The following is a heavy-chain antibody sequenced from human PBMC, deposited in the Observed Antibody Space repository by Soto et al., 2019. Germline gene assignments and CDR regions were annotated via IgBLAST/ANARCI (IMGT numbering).Heavy chain of an antibody. Sequence: QVQLQQWSAGLLKPSETLSLTCAVYGRSFSGYYWSWIRQPPGKGLEWIGEINHSGSTNYNPSLKSRVTISVDTSKNQFSLKLSSVTAADTAVYYCARGTYCSSTSCYWGMDVWGQGTTVTVSS. J-gene: IGHJ6*02. V-gene: IGHV4-34*01. CDR2: INHSGST. CDR1: GRSFSGYY. CDR3: ARGTYCSSTSCYWGMDV. D-gene: IGHD2-2*01.